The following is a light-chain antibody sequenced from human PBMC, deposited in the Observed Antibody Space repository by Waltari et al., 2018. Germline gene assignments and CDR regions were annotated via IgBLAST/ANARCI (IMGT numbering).Light chain of an antibody. J-gene: IGKJ4*01. V-gene: IGKV4-1*01. CDR3: QQYYNAPLT. Sequence: DIVMTQSPDSLAVSLGERATIHCKSSQSILYRSSNRNALAWYHQKPGQPPKLLFFWAATRESGAPDRFSVSGSGTDFTLTISSLQAEDVAVYYCQQYYNAPLTFGGGTKVEIK. CDR2: WAA. CDR1: QSILYRSSNRNA.